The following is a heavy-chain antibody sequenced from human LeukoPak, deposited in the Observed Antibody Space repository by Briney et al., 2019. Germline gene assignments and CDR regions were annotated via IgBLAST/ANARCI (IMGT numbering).Heavy chain of an antibody. CDR3: ARVMGPPDY. V-gene: IGHV1-18*01. CDR1: GYTFRNHD. D-gene: IGHD1-26*01. Sequence: ASVKVSCKASGYTFRNHDITWVRQAPGQGLGWMGWISAYNGNPNPAQNFQGRVTMTTDTSTSTAYMELRSLRSDDTAVYYCARVMGPPDYWGQGTLVTVSS. J-gene: IGHJ4*02. CDR2: ISAYNGNP.